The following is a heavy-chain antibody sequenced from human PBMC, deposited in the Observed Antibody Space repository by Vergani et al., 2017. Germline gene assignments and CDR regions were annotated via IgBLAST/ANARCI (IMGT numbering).Heavy chain of an antibody. CDR2: ISYDGSNK. Sequence: VQLVESGGGVVQPGRSLRLSCAASGFTFSSYGMHWVRQAPGKGLEWVAVISYDGSNKYYADSVKGRFTISRDNSKNSLYLQMNSLRAEDTAVYYCGWLPNYWGQGTLVTVSS. D-gene: IGHD5-18*01. CDR3: GWLPNY. CDR1: GFTFSSYG. J-gene: IGHJ4*02. V-gene: IGHV3-30*03.